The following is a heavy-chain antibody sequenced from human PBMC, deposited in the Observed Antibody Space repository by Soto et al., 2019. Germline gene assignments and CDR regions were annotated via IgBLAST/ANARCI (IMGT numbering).Heavy chain of an antibody. CDR3: ARPPGYISDWYYFDL. Sequence: QVQLVQSGAEVKKPGASVKVSCEASGYTFIDYCMHWVRQAPGQGFEWMGRISPKSGGTNYAQKFQGRVTMTWDTSLNTAYMELSSLMSEDMAVYYCARPPGYISDWYYFDLWGQGTLVTVSS. CDR1: GYTFIDYC. CDR2: ISPKSGGT. V-gene: IGHV1-2*02. D-gene: IGHD6-19*01. J-gene: IGHJ4*02.